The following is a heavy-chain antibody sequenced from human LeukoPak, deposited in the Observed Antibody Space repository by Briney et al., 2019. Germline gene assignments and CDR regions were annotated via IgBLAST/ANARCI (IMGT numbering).Heavy chain of an antibody. J-gene: IGHJ4*02. CDR3: ARGIIIVGAYYFDY. V-gene: IGHV3-7*01. Sequence: PGGSLRLSCAASGFTFSSYWMSWVRQAPGKGLEWVANIKQDGSEKYYVDSVKGRFTISRDNAKNSLYLQMNSLRAEDTAVYHCARGIIIVGAYYFDYWGQGTLVTVSS. D-gene: IGHD1-26*01. CDR2: IKQDGSEK. CDR1: GFTFSSYW.